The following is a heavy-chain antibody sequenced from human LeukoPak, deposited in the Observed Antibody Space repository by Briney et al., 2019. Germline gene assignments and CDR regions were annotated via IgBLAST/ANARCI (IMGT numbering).Heavy chain of an antibody. D-gene: IGHD3-3*01. CDR1: GGSFIGFY. Sequence: SETLSLTCAVDGGSFIGFYWAWIGQTPGKGLEWIGEINQAGKTNYNPSLTDYNPSLKRRVTISVDSSNNQLSLKVNSLTAADTGVYYCARVRHGPLEYGFYIDVWRKGTTVTVSS. J-gene: IGHJ6*03. CDR2: INQAGKTNYNPSLT. V-gene: IGHV4-34*01. CDR3: ARVRHGPLEYGFYIDV.